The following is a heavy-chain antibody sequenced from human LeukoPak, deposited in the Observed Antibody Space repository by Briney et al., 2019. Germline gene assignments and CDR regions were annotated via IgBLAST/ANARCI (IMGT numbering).Heavy chain of an antibody. V-gene: IGHV4-59*01. D-gene: IGHD2-21*02. CDR2: IYYSGST. Sequence: SETLSLTCTVSGGSIRSYYWSWIRQPPGKGLEWIGYIYYSGSTNYNPSLKSRVTISVDTSKNQFSLKLSSVTAADTAVYYCARYCGGDCYTFDYWGQGTLVTVSS. J-gene: IGHJ4*02. CDR3: ARYCGGDCYTFDY. CDR1: GGSIRSYY.